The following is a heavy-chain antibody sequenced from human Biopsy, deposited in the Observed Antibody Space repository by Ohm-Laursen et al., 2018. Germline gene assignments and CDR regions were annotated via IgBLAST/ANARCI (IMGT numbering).Heavy chain of an antibody. D-gene: IGHD2-8*01. J-gene: IGHJ4*02. CDR1: SCTFTDYN. CDR3: TRDPLNGHKHFDY. CDR2: INCKTGAT. Sequence: GSSVKVSCKASSCTFTDYNIHWMRQAPGQGLEWLGYINCKTGATNYAQKFQGTVTMTRGTSISTAYLALGSLRSADTAIYYCTRDPLNGHKHFDYWGQGSLVTVSS. V-gene: IGHV1-2*02.